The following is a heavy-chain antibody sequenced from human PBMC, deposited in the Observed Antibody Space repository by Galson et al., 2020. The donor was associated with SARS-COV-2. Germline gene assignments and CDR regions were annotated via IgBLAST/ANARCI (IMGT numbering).Heavy chain of an antibody. V-gene: IGHV3-74*01. CDR1: GFTLKNYW. CDR2: MSGDGSAT. CDR3: ARESVTGAFLDWYYWLDP. J-gene: IGHJ5*01. Sequence: PGGSLRLSCAVSGFTLKNYWMHWVRQAPGKGLVWVARMSGDGSATHYADSVKGRFIISRDNNKNTFYLQMNSLRDDDTATYYCARESVTGAFLDWYYWLDPWGQGTLVTVSS. D-gene: IGHD3-3*02.